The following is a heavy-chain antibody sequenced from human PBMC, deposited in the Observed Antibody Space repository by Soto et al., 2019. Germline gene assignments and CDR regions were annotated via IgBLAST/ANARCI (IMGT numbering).Heavy chain of an antibody. CDR2: ISYDGSNK. J-gene: IGHJ4*02. V-gene: IGHV3-30*18. Sequence: GGSLRLSCAASGFTFSSYGMHWVRQAPGKGLEWVAVISYDGSNKYYADSVKGRFTISRDNSKNTLYLQMNSLRAEDTAVYYCAKIVGSSSADDYWGQGTLVTVSS. CDR3: AKIVGSSSADDY. CDR1: GFTFSSYG. D-gene: IGHD6-6*01.